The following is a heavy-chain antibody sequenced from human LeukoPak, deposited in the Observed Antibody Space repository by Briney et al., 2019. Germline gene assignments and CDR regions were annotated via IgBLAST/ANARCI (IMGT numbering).Heavy chain of an antibody. CDR2: IYESGST. D-gene: IGHD2-15*01. J-gene: IGHJ4*02. CDR3: ARGAWATRLGS. CDR1: GESLNSYY. V-gene: IGHV4-34*01. Sequence: ETLSLTCAVYGESLNSYYWSWIRQPPGKGLEWIGEIYESGSTEYNPSPKSRVTISMVPSKQQFSLSLTSVTAADTAVYYCARGAWATRLGSWGLGTPVIVSS.